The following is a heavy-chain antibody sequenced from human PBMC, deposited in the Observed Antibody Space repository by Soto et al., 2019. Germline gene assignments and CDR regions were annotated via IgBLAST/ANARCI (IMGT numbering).Heavy chain of an antibody. Sequence: LSLTCTVSRASIYTYSWTWIRQPAGKGLQWIGHIYSSGSANYGPSLKSRVSMSVDSSKNQISLKLTSVTAADTAVYYCATIVGANDYWGQGTLVTVSS. V-gene: IGHV4-4*07. CDR2: IYSSGSA. CDR1: RASIYTYS. J-gene: IGHJ4*02. D-gene: IGHD1-26*01. CDR3: ATIVGANDY.